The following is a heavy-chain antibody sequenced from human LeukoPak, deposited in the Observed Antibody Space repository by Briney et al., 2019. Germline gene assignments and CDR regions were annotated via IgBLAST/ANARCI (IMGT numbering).Heavy chain of an antibody. CDR1: GGSIISGSYY. Sequence: SETLSLTCTVPGGSIISGSYYWSRIQQPAGKRLDWTGRVYTSASTNYNHSLKSRVTISIDTSKNQLSLKLSSVTAADTAVNYRARNWNLGYNGFDPWGQGTPVTVSS. V-gene: IGHV4-61*02. D-gene: IGHD1-1*01. CDR2: VYTSAST. CDR3: ARNWNLGYNGFDP. J-gene: IGHJ5*02.